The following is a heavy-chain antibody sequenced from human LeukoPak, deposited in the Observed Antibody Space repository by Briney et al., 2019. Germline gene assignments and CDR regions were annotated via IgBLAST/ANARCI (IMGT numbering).Heavy chain of an antibody. CDR1: GFTVSSNY. CDR2: IYSGGST. V-gene: IGHV3-66*01. J-gene: IGHJ4*02. CDR3: AREYYYDSSGYLGY. Sequence: GGSLRLSCAASGFTVSSNYMSWVRQAPGKGLEWVSVIYSGGSTYYADSVKGRFTISRDNSKDTLYLQMNSLRAEDTAVYYCAREYYYDSSGYLGYWGQGTLVTVSS. D-gene: IGHD3-22*01.